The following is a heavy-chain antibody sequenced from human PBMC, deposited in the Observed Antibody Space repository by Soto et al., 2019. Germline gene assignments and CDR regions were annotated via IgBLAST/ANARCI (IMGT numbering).Heavy chain of an antibody. D-gene: IGHD4-17*01. CDR2: INSDGSST. CDR1: GLTFSSYW. J-gene: IGHJ4*02. CDR3: ALSHTVTTDY. Sequence: EVQLVESGGGLVQPGGSLRLSCAASGLTFSSYWMHWVRQAPGKGLVLVSRINSDGSSTSYADSVKGRFTISRDNAKNTLYLQMNSLRAEDTAVYYCALSHTVTTDYWGQGTLVTVSS. V-gene: IGHV3-74*01.